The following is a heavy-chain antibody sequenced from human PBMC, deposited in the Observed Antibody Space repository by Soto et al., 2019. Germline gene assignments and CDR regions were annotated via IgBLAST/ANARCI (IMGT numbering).Heavy chain of an antibody. Sequence: EVQLVESGGGLVQPGGSLKLSCAASGFTLSGFDLHWVRQASGEGLEWISRIKTKVESYATEYAASVKGRFSISRDDSKNTAYLEMNSLETEDTAIYYCTRRHCSGGGCYSDFDFWGQGSLVTVSS. CDR3: TRRHCSGGGCYSDFDF. V-gene: IGHV3-73*01. CDR1: GFTLSGFD. D-gene: IGHD2-15*01. J-gene: IGHJ4*02. CDR2: IKTKVESYAT.